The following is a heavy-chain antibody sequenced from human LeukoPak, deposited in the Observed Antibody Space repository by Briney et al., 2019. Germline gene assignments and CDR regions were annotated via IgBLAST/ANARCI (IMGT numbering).Heavy chain of an antibody. CDR1: GYTFTGYY. CDR2: INPNSGGT. V-gene: IGHV1-2*02. Sequence: ASVKVSCKASGYTFTGYYMHCVRQAPGQGLEWMGWINPNSGGTNYAQKFQGRVTMTRDTSISTAYMELSWLRSDDTAVYYCARVRGNIVVVQADIGWFDPWGQGTMVTVSS. D-gene: IGHD2-2*02. J-gene: IGHJ5*02. CDR3: ARVRGNIVVVQADIGWFDP.